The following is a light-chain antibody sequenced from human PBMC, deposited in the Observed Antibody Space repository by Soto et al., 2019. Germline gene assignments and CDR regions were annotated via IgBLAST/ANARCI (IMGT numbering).Light chain of an antibody. V-gene: IGLV2-14*01. CDR3: SSYTDSTLVV. J-gene: IGLJ2*01. Sequence: QYALTQPASVSGSPGQSIAISCTGASSDVGAYDYVSWYQQHPGKAPKLMIFDVYKRPSGVSNRFSGSKSGNTASLTISGLQAEDEADYYCSSYTDSTLVVFGGGTQLTVL. CDR1: SSDVGAYDY. CDR2: DVY.